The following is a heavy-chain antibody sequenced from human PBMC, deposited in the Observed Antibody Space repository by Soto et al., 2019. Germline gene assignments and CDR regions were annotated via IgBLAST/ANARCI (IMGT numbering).Heavy chain of an antibody. Sequence: GGSLRLSCAASGFTFSSYAMSWVRQAPGKGLEWVSAISGSGGSTYYAASAKGRFTISRDNSKNTLYLQMNSLRAEATAVYYCAKSTSGYYFRFDYWGQGTLVTVSS. CDR1: GFTFSSYA. J-gene: IGHJ4*02. CDR2: ISGSGGST. D-gene: IGHD3-22*01. V-gene: IGHV3-23*01. CDR3: AKSTSGYYFRFDY.